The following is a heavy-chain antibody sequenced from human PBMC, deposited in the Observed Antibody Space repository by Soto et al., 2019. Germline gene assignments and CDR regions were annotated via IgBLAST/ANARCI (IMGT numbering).Heavy chain of an antibody. J-gene: IGHJ4*02. V-gene: IGHV3-74*01. Sequence: EVQLVESGGGLVQPGESLTLSCAASGFTFSSYWMHWVRQAPGTGLVWVSRIERAGSGTYYADSVKGRLTISRDNATNTLYLQMNSLRVGDTAVYCSARGEGDREEGKGYLGRHWGQGTLVTVSS. CDR3: ARGEGDREEGKGYLGRH. CDR1: GFTFSSYW. CDR2: IERAGSGT. D-gene: IGHD3-16*01.